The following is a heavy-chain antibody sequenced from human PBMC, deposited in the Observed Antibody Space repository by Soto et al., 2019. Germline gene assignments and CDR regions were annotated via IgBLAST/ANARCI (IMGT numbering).Heavy chain of an antibody. Sequence: SETLSLTCAVYGGSFSGYYWSWIRQPPGKGLEWIGEINHSGSTNYNPSLKSRVTISVDTSKNQFSLKLSSVTAADTAVYYCARDGAYSSSWYTRYYYYGMDVWGQGTTLTVSS. CDR1: GGSFSGYY. CDR3: ARDGAYSSSWYTRYYYYGMDV. CDR2: INHSGST. D-gene: IGHD6-13*01. V-gene: IGHV4-34*01. J-gene: IGHJ6*02.